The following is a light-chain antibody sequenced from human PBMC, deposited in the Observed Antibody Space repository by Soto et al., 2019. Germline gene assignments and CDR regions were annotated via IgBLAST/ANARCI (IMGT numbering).Light chain of an antibody. Sequence: ETVLTQSPGTLSLSPGERATLSCRASQSVSTIYVAWYQQKPGQAPRLLIYGASTRAAGIPDRFSGSGSGTDFTHTIDRLEPEDFAVYYCQQSLNPKTFGQGTKVDSK. CDR3: QQSLNPKT. CDR2: GAS. J-gene: IGKJ1*01. V-gene: IGKV3-20*01. CDR1: QSVSTIY.